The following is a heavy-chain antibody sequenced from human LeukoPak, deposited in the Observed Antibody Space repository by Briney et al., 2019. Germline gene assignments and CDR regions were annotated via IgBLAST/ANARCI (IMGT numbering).Heavy chain of an antibody. CDR3: ARVVSIAAPENWFDP. Sequence: SVKVSCKASGGTFSNYAISWVRQAPGQGLEWMGGIIPIFGTANYAQKFQGRVTITADESTSTAYMELSSLRSEDTAVYYCARVVSIAAPENWFDPWGQGTLVTVSS. V-gene: IGHV1-69*13. J-gene: IGHJ5*02. CDR2: IIPIFGTA. D-gene: IGHD6-13*01. CDR1: GGTFSNYA.